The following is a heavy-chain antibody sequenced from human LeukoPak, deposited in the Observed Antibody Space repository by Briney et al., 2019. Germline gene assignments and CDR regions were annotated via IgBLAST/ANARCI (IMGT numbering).Heavy chain of an antibody. J-gene: IGHJ4*02. CDR2: IYHTGST. Sequence: SETLSLTCTVSGGSISSYYWSWIRQPPGKGLEWIGYIYHTGSTSYNPSLKGRVTISVDTSKNQFSLKLSSVTAADTAVYYRARGLNRNDYGDYGYWGQGTLVTVSS. CDR1: GGSISSYY. CDR3: ARGLNRNDYGDYGY. D-gene: IGHD4-17*01. V-gene: IGHV4-59*01.